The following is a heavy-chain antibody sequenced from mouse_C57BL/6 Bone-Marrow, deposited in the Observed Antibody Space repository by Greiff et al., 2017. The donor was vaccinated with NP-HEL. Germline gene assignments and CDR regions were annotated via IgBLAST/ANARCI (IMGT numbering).Heavy chain of an antibody. CDR1: GYTFTSYW. V-gene: IGHV1-74*01. D-gene: IGHD2-2*01. J-gene: IGHJ2*01. CDR2: IHPSDRDT. Sequence: QVQLQQPGAELVKPGASVKVSCKASGYTFTSYWMHWVKQRPGQGLEWIGRIHPSDRDTNCNQQFKGKATLTVDTSSSTAYMQLSSLTSDDSAVYYCAPLGLYYGYDSYFDYWGQGTTLTVSS. CDR3: APLGLYYGYDSYFDY.